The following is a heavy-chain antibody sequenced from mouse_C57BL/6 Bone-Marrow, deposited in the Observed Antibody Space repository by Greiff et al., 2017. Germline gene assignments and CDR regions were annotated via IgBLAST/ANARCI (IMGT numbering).Heavy chain of an antibody. CDR1: GFTFSDFY. J-gene: IGHJ4*01. CDR3: ARDEDGSSIYAMDY. CDR2: SRNKANDYTT. Sequence: EVNLVESGGGLVQSGRSLRLSCATSGFTFSDFYMEWVRQAPGKGLEWIAASRNKANDYTTEYSASVKGRFIVSRDTSQSILYLQMNALRAEDTAIYYCARDEDGSSIYAMDYWGQGTSVTVSS. V-gene: IGHV7-1*01. D-gene: IGHD1-1*01.